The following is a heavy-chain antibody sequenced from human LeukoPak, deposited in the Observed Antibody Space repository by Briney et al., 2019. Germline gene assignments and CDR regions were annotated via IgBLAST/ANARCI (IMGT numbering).Heavy chain of an antibody. Sequence: GRSLRLSCAASGFTFSSYSMNWVRQAPGKGLEWVSSISSSSSYIYYADSVKGRFTISRDNAKNSLYLQMNSLRAEDTAVYYCARAKYYYDSSGYFFDYWGQGTLVTVSS. D-gene: IGHD3-22*01. J-gene: IGHJ4*02. V-gene: IGHV3-21*01. CDR3: ARAKYYYDSSGYFFDY. CDR1: GFTFSSYS. CDR2: ISSSSSYI.